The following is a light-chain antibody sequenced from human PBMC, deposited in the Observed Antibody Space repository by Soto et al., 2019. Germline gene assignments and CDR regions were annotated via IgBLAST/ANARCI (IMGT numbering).Light chain of an antibody. J-gene: IGKJ2*01. CDR1: QSVLRTSNDKNS. CDR3: QQSYHAPDP. Sequence: DIVMTQSPDSLAVSLGERATINCKSSQSVLRTSNDKNSLSWYQQKPGQPPKLLIYWASTRESGVPDRFSGSGSGTDFTLTISSLQAEDVAVYYCQQSYHAPDPCGQGTKLEIK. V-gene: IGKV4-1*01. CDR2: WAS.